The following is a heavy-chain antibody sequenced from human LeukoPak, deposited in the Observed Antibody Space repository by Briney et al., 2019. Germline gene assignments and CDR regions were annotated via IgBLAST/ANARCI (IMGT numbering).Heavy chain of an antibody. J-gene: IGHJ4*02. CDR1: GFTFSSYE. Sequence: QPGGSLRLSCAASGFTFSSYEMNWVRQAPGEGLEWVSYISSSGSTIYYADSVKGRFTISRDNAKNSLYLQMNSLRAEDTAVYYCARDLDSYGSDYWGQGTLVTVSS. V-gene: IGHV3-48*03. CDR2: ISSSGSTI. CDR3: ARDLDSYGSDY. D-gene: IGHD5-18*01.